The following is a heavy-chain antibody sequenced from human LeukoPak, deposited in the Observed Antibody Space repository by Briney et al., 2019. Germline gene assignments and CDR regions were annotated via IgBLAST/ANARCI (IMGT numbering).Heavy chain of an antibody. Sequence: PGASLRLSCAASGFTFSSYAMSWVRQAPGKGLEWVSALSGSGGSTYYADSVKGRFTISRDNSKNTLYLLMNSLRAEDTAVYYCAKRLSGSYLFDYWGQGTLVTVSS. D-gene: IGHD1-26*01. V-gene: IGHV3-23*01. CDR3: AKRLSGSYLFDY. J-gene: IGHJ4*02. CDR2: LSGSGGST. CDR1: GFTFSSYA.